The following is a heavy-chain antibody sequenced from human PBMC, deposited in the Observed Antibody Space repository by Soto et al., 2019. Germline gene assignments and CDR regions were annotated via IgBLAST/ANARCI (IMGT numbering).Heavy chain of an antibody. CDR3: ARLSGITIFGVVKGPFDY. D-gene: IGHD3-3*01. V-gene: IGHV4-34*01. Sequence: SETLSLTCAVYGGSFSGYYWSWIRQPPGKGLEWIGEINHSGSTNYNPSLKSRVTISVDTSKNQFSLKLNSVTAADTAVYYCARLSGITIFGVVKGPFDYWGQGTLVTVYS. CDR2: INHSGST. CDR1: GGSFSGYY. J-gene: IGHJ4*02.